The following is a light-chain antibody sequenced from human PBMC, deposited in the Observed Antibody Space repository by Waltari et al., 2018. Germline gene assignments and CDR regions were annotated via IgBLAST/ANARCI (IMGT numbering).Light chain of an antibody. CDR2: AAS. CDR3: HQTDSVPRT. CDR1: ESIRKY. J-gene: IGKJ4*01. V-gene: IGKV1-39*01. Sequence: DVQMTQSPSSLSASVGDRVTITCRASESIRKYLNWYQHKPGTAPKLLIYAASNLQRGVPTRFSGSRSGTEFTLTITNLQPEDSATYYCHQTDSVPRTFGGGTKVEIK.